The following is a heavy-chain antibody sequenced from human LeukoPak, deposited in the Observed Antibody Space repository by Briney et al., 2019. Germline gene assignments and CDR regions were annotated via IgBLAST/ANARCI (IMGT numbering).Heavy chain of an antibody. CDR1: GDSIRSGSFH. Sequence: RSSETLSLTCSVSGDSIRSGSFHWNWIRQPAGKGLEWIGRIYITGSTDYNPSLKSRVTMSVDTSNNQFSLKLTSVTAADTAVYYCATQSPTIFGVVSHDYWGQGTLVTVSS. V-gene: IGHV4-61*02. D-gene: IGHD3-3*01. J-gene: IGHJ4*02. CDR3: ATQSPTIFGVVSHDY. CDR2: IYITGST.